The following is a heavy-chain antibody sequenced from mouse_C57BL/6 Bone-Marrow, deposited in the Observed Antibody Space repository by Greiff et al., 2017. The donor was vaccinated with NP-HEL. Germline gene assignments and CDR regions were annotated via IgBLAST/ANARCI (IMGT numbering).Heavy chain of an antibody. CDR1: GYAFSSSW. V-gene: IGHV1-82*01. Sequence: QVQLKQSGPELVKPGASVKISCKASGYAFSSSWMNWVKQRPGKGLEWIGRIYPGDGDTNYNGKFKGKATLTADKSSSTAYMQLSSLTSEDSAVYFCAELFYYAMDYWGQGTSVTVSS. CDR2: IYPGDGDT. J-gene: IGHJ4*01. CDR3: AELFYYAMDY.